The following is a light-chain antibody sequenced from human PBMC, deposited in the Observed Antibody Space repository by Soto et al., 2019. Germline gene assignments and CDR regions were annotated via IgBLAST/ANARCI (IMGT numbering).Light chain of an antibody. V-gene: IGLV1-40*01. CDR2: GNS. CDR3: QSYDSSLSGSV. J-gene: IGLJ1*01. Sequence: QSVLTQAPSVSGAPGQRVTISCTGSSSNIGAGYDVHWYQQLPGTAPKLLIYGNSNRPSGVPDRFSGSKSGTSASLAITGLEAEDEADHYCQSYDSSLSGSVFGTGTKVTVL. CDR1: SSNIGAGYD.